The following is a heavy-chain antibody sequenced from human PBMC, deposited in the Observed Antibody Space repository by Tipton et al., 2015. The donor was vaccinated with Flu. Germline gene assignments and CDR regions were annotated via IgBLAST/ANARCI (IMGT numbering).Heavy chain of an antibody. J-gene: IGHJ5*02. V-gene: IGHV3-48*04. CDR1: GFTFSSYS. D-gene: IGHD6-13*01. Sequence: GSLRLSCAASGFTFSSYSMNWVRQAPGKGLEWVSYISSGGSTIYYADSVKGRFTISRDNAKNSLYLQMNSLRAEDTAVYYCAREIIAAAAGLRFDPWGQGTLVTVSS. CDR2: ISSGGSTI. CDR3: AREIIAAAAGLRFDP.